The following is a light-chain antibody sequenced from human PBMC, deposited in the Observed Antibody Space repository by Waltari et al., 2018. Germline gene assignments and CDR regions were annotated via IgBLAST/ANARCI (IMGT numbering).Light chain of an antibody. V-gene: IGKV3-20*01. CDR1: QSDGSSS. CDR2: RAS. J-gene: IGKJ1*01. Sequence: EVVLTSPLALAFLPPRASATFSCRASQSDGSSSLAWYQQKPGQAPRLVIYRASRRATGIPDRFSGSGSGTDFSLTISRLEPEDVAVYYCQQHSTLPATFGQGTKVEIK. CDR3: QQHSTLPAT.